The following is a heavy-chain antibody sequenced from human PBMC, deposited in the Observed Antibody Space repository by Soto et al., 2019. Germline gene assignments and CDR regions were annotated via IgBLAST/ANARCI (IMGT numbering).Heavy chain of an antibody. J-gene: IGHJ5*02. Sequence: AAVKVSCKASGYTFTSYGISWVRQAPGQGLEWMGWISAYNGNTNYAQKLQGRVTMTTDTSTSTAYMELRSLRSDDTAVYYCARVLKQWLAYNCFDPWGQGTLVTVSS. CDR2: ISAYNGNT. D-gene: IGHD6-19*01. V-gene: IGHV1-18*01. CDR3: ARVLKQWLAYNCFDP. CDR1: GYTFTSYG.